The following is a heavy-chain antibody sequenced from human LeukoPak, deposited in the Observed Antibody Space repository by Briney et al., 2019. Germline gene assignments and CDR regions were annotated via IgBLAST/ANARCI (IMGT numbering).Heavy chain of an antibody. CDR1: GGSVSSGNYY. V-gene: IGHV4-61*01. J-gene: IGHJ5*02. CDR2: VYYTGST. D-gene: IGHD3-22*01. Sequence: PSETLSLTCTVSGGSVSSGNYYWSWIRQPPGKGLEWIGYVYYTGSTNYNPSLKSRLTISVDTSKNQFSLKLSSVTAADTAVYYCARGITMIRGNNWFDPWGQGTLVTVSS. CDR3: ARGITMIRGNNWFDP.